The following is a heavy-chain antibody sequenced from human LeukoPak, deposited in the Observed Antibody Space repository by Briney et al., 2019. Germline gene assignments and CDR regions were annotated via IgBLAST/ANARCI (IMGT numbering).Heavy chain of an antibody. CDR1: GFTYTKHA. J-gene: IGHJ6*03. CDR2: ISYDGSNK. CDR3: AKDRCSNGIGCYYYYMDV. V-gene: IGHV3-30*04. D-gene: IGHD2-8*01. Sequence: GGSLRLSCAASGFTYTKHAMHWVRQAPGKGLEWVAVISYDGSNKKYADSVKGRFTISRDNSKNTLYLQMNSLRAEDTAVYYCAKDRCSNGIGCYYYYMDVWGKGTTVTISS.